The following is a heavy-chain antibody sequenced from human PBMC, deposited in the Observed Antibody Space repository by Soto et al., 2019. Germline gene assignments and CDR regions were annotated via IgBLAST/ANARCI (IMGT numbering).Heavy chain of an antibody. V-gene: IGHV3-7*05. CDR1: GFTFSSYW. CDR3: ARQDYSTTWYLKY. J-gene: IGHJ4*02. Sequence: GGSLRLSCAASGFTFSSYWMSWVRQAPGKGLEWVANIKQDGSEKYYADSVKGRFTISRDNSKNTLYLQMNSLRAEDTAVYYCARQDYSTTWYLKYWGQGTLVTVSS. D-gene: IGHD6-13*01. CDR2: IKQDGSEK.